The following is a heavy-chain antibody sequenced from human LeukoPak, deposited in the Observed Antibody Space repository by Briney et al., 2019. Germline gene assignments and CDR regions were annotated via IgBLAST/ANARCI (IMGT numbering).Heavy chain of an antibody. J-gene: IGHJ5*02. V-gene: IGHV3-23*01. D-gene: IGHD6-19*01. CDR1: GFTFSSYA. Sequence: GGSLRLPCAASGFTFSSYAMSWVRQAPGEGPEWVSAISGRGGSTYYADSVKGRFTISRDNSKNTLYLQMNSLRAEDTAVYYCAKRSTGYSSGWSPDWFDPWGQGTLVTVSS. CDR2: ISGRGGST. CDR3: AKRSTGYSSGWSPDWFDP.